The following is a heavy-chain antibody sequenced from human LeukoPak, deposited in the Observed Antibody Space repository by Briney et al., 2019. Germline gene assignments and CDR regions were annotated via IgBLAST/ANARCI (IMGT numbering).Heavy chain of an antibody. CDR2: ISSSGSTI. CDR3: AREDRSRYYYYGMDV. CDR1: GFTFSSYG. J-gene: IGHJ6*02. Sequence: GGSLRLSCAASGFTFSSYGMNWVRQAPGKGLEWVSYISSSGSTIYYADSVKGRFTISRDNAKNSLYLQMNSLRAEDTAVYYCAREDRSRYYYYGMDVWGQGTTVTVSS. V-gene: IGHV3-48*03.